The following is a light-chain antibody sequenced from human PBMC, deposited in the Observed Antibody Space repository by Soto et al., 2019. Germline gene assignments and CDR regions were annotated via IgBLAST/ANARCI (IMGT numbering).Light chain of an antibody. CDR3: SAYTISSTLDV. J-gene: IGLJ1*01. CDR1: SSDVGGYNY. CDR2: EVS. V-gene: IGLV2-14*01. Sequence: QSALAQPASVSGSPGQSITISCTGTSSDVGGYNYVSWYQQPPGKAPKLMIYEVSNRPSGVSNRFSGSKSGNTASLTISGLQAEDEADYYCSAYTISSTLDVFGTGTKVTV.